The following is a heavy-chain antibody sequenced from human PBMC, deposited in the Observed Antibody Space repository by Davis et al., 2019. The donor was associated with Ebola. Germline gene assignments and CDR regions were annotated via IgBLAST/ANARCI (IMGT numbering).Heavy chain of an antibody. J-gene: IGHJ4*02. CDR3: ATQGSHYDSSGYYYFDY. Sequence: GGSLRLSCAASGFTFSSHAMSWVRQAPGKGLEWVSGTSASGGTTSYADSVKGRFTISRDNSKNTLYLQMNSLRAEDTAVYYCATQGSHYDSSGYYYFDYWGQGTLVTVSS. CDR1: GFTFSSHA. CDR2: TSASGGTT. D-gene: IGHD3-22*01. V-gene: IGHV3-23*01.